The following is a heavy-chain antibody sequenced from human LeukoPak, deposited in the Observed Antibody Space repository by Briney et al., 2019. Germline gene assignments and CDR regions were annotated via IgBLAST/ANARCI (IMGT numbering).Heavy chain of an antibody. Sequence: PGGSLRLSCTVSGFPFTDYVIHCVRQAPGKGLEWVAVTSADESIKIYNDSVRGRFTISRDNSKNIQYLQMNSVRVEDTAVYYCARDPVLGAPDYLDYWGRGTLVTVSS. CDR1: GFPFTDYV. D-gene: IGHD1-26*01. CDR3: ARDPVLGAPDYLDY. V-gene: IGHV3-30-3*01. CDR2: TSADESIK. J-gene: IGHJ4*02.